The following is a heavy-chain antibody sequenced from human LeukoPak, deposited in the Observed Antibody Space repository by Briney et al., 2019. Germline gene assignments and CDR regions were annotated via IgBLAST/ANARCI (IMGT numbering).Heavy chain of an antibody. V-gene: IGHV4-59*08. Sequence: SETLSLTCTVSGASITVNYWGWVRQPPGKGPEWIGHISHTGTTSYNPSLKSRVAISLDTSTIHFSLLLRSVTAADTAVYYCARLREDAFDIWGQGTMVTVSS. CDR1: GASITVNY. J-gene: IGHJ3*02. CDR3: ARLREDAFDI. D-gene: IGHD3-10*01. CDR2: ISHTGTT.